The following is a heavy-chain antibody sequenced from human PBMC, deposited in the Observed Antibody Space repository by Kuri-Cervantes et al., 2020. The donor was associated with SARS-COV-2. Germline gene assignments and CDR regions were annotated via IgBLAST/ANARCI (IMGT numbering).Heavy chain of an antibody. CDR1: GGSISSYY. CDR3: ARDFSGRLTGDHYYYYYMDV. D-gene: IGHD7-27*01. V-gene: IGHV4-59*01. Sequence: ESLKISCTVSGGSISSYYWSWIRQPPGKGLEWIGYIYYSGSTNYNSSLKSRVTISVDTSKNQFSLKLSSVTAADTAVYYCARDFSGRLTGDHYYYYYMDVWGKGTTVTVSS. CDR2: IYYSGST. J-gene: IGHJ6*03.